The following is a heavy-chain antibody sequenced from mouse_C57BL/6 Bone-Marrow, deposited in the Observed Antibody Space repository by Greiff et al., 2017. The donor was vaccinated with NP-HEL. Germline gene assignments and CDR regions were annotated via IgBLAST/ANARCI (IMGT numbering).Heavy chain of an antibody. CDR3: ARTITTVVAHWYFDV. J-gene: IGHJ1*03. Sequence: QVQLQQSGAELARPGASVKMSCKASGYTFTSYTMHWVKQRAGQGLEWIGYINPSSGYTKYNQKFKDKATLTADKSSSTAYMQLSSLTSEDSAVYYCARTITTVVAHWYFDVWGTGTTVTVSS. CDR2: INPSSGYT. D-gene: IGHD1-1*01. CDR1: GYTFTSYT. V-gene: IGHV1-4*01.